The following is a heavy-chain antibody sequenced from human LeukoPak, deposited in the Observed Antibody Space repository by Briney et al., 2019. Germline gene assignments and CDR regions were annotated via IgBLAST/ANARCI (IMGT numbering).Heavy chain of an antibody. V-gene: IGHV4-59*01. CDR2: IYYSGSI. CDR3: ARVNGNWIDS. J-gene: IGHJ5*01. CDR1: GGSISSFY. Sequence: SETLSLTCTVSGGSISSFYWSWIRQPPGKGLEWIGYIYYSGSINYNPSLKSRVTISVDTSKNQFSLKLSSVTAADTAVYYCARVNGNWIDSWGQGTLVTVSS. D-gene: IGHD2-8*01.